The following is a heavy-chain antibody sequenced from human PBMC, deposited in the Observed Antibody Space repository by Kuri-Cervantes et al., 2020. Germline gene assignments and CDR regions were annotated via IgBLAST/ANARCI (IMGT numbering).Heavy chain of an antibody. V-gene: IGHV3-30-3*01. CDR3: ARDRQMIY. D-gene: IGHD3-16*01. CDR2: ISYDGSNK. Sequence: GESLKISCAASGFTFSSYAMHWVRQAPGKGLEWVAVISYDGSNKYYADSVKGRFTISRDNSKNTLYLQMNSLRAEDTAVYYCARDRQMIYWGQGTLVTVSS. J-gene: IGHJ4*02. CDR1: GFTFSSYA.